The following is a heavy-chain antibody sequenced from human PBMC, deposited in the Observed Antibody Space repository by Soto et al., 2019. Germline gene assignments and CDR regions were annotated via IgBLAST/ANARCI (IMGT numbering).Heavy chain of an antibody. Sequence: QVQLVQSGAEVKKPGASVKVSCKASGYTFTGYYMHWVRQAPGQGLEWMGWINPNSGGTNNAQKFQGWVTMTRDTSISTAYMELSRLRSDDTAVYYCARGTRYYDFWSGYYEGTQTVGNFDYWGQGTLVTVSS. CDR2: INPNSGGT. J-gene: IGHJ4*02. CDR3: ARGTRYYDFWSGYYEGTQTVGNFDY. V-gene: IGHV1-2*04. CDR1: GYTFTGYY. D-gene: IGHD3-3*01.